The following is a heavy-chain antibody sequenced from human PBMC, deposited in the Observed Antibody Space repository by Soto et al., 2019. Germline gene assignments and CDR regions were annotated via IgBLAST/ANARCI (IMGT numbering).Heavy chain of an antibody. V-gene: IGHV1-18*01. Sequence: QVHLVQSGAEVKKPGASVRVSCKGSGYAFTTYGITWVRQAPGQGLEWMGWISAHNGNTNYAQKLQGRVTVTRDTSTSTAYMELSSLRSDDTAVYYCARGRYGDYWGQGALVTVSS. J-gene: IGHJ4*02. D-gene: IGHD1-1*01. CDR1: GYAFTTYG. CDR3: ARGRYGDY. CDR2: ISAHNGNT.